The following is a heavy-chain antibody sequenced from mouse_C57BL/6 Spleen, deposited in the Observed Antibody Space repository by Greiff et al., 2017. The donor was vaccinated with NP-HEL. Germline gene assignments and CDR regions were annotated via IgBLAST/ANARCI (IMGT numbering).Heavy chain of an antibody. CDR1: GYTFTSYW. J-gene: IGHJ3*01. V-gene: IGHV1-7*01. D-gene: IGHD2-4*01. CDR2: INPSSGYT. Sequence: VQLQQSGAELAKPGASVKLSCKASGYTFTSYWMHWVKQRPGQGLEWIGYINPSSGYTKYNQKFKDKATLTADKSSSTAYMQLSSLTYEDSAVYYCTRSDYDYQAWFAYWGQGTLVTVSA. CDR3: TRSDYDYQAWFAY.